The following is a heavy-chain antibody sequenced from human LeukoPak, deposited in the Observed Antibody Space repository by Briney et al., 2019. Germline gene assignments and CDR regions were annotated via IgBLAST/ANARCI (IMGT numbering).Heavy chain of an antibody. CDR3: ARETSAYSSSYSAFDI. D-gene: IGHD6-13*01. CDR2: ISAYNGNT. V-gene: IGHV1-18*01. CDR1: GYTFTSYG. Sequence: GASVKVSCKAFGYTFTSYGISWVRQAPGQGLEWMGWISAYNGNTNYAQKLQGRVTMTTDTSTSTAYMELRSLRSDDTAVYYCARETSAYSSSYSAFDIWGQGTMVTVSS. J-gene: IGHJ3*02.